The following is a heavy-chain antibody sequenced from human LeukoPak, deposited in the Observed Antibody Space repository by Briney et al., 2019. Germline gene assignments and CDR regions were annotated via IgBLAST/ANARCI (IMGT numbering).Heavy chain of an antibody. V-gene: IGHV4-34*01. CDR2: ISHSGST. CDR3: ARGHTLGGYYKQKYYYYGMDV. CDR1: GGSLSGNF. Sequence: PSETLSLTCAVYGGSLSGNFWSWIRQPPGKGLEWIGEISHSGSTNYSLSLKSRLTISVDTSKNQFSLRLSSVTAADTAVYYCARGHTLGGYYKQKYYYYGMDVWGQGTTVTVSS. J-gene: IGHJ6*02. D-gene: IGHD3-9*01.